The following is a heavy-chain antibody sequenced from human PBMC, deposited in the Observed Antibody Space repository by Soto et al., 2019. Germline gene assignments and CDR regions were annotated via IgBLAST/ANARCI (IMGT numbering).Heavy chain of an antibody. CDR3: AREQCSPLDRYCADGGVDWVDP. Sequence: EVQLLQSGGGLVQPGGSLRLSCEASGFSFTFYAMSWVRQAPGKGLEWVSAISGNGATTFYADSMKGRFTISRDNSRDTLYLQMHRLRAEDTAVYFCAREQCSPLDRYCADGGVDWVDPWGRGTLVTVSS. J-gene: IGHJ5*02. D-gene: IGHD2-8*01. CDR2: ISGNGATT. CDR1: GFSFTFYA. V-gene: IGHV3-23*01.